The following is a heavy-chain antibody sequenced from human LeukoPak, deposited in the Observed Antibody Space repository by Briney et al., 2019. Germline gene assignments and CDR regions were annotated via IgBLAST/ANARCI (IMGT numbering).Heavy chain of an antibody. D-gene: IGHD3-22*01. J-gene: IGHJ4*02. CDR2: IRGSGGST. V-gene: IGHV3-23*01. CDR1: GFTFSSYA. Sequence: GGSLGLSCAASGFTFSSYAMSWVRQAPGKGLEWVSAIRGSGGSTYYADSVKGRFTISRDNSKNTLYLQMNSLRAEDTAVYYCAKNRYYYDSSGYYYSGYYFDYWGQGTLVTVSS. CDR3: AKNRYYYDSSGYYYSGYYFDY.